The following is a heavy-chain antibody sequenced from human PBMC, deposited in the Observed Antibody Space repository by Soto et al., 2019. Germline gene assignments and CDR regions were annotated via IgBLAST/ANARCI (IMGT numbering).Heavy chain of an antibody. CDR1: GYTFTSYA. CDR3: ARISPGRYQPQTIYYFDY. CDR2: MNPNSGNT. Sequence: ASAKVSCKASGYTFTSYAINWVRQATGQGLEWMGWMNPNSGNTGYAQKFQGRVTMTRNTSISTAYMELSSLRSEDTAVYYFARISPGRYQPQTIYYFDYWGQGTLVTVSS. V-gene: IGHV1-8*01. J-gene: IGHJ4*02. D-gene: IGHD2-2*01.